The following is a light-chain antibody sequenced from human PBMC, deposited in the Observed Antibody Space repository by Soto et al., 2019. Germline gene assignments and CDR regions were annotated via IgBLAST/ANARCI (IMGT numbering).Light chain of an antibody. J-gene: IGKJ5*01. V-gene: IGKV1-39*01. Sequence: DIQMTQSPSSLSASVGDRVTITCRASESISRHLNWYQQKPGKAPNLLIYAASILQNGVPSRFSGSGSGTDFTLTISNLQPEDFATYYCQQSYSTLSITFGQGTRLEIK. CDR3: QQSYSTLSIT. CDR1: ESISRH. CDR2: AAS.